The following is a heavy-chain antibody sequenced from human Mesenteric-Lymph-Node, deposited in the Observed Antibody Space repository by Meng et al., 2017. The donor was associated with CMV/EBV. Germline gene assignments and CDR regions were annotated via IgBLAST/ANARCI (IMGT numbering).Heavy chain of an antibody. CDR1: GFTFSDFY. D-gene: IGHD3-3*01. Sequence: GESLKISCAAPGFTFSDFYMSWIRQAPGKGLEWVSYISSSGSTIYYADSVKGRFTISRDNAKNSLYLQMNSLRAEDTAVYYCARDAAKSGCTVTIFVVDSYYYYYGMDVWGQGTTVTVSS. CDR3: ARDAAKSGCTVTIFVVDSYYYYYGMDV. V-gene: IGHV3-11*04. J-gene: IGHJ6*02. CDR2: ISSSGSTI.